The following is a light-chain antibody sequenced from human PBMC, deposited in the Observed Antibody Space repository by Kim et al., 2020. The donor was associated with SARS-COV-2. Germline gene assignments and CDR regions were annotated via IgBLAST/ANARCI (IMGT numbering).Light chain of an antibody. CDR3: QQHSKWPPAPS. V-gene: IGKV3-11*01. CDR1: YNTGIN. CDR2: DAA. J-gene: IGKJ4*01. Sequence: SPGEGATPSCRAMYNTGINLAWYQQTRGQAPRLLIYDAAIRATGIPDKFSGGGSGTDFTLTISSLGPEDFAIYFCQQHSKWPPAPSFGGGTKLEI.